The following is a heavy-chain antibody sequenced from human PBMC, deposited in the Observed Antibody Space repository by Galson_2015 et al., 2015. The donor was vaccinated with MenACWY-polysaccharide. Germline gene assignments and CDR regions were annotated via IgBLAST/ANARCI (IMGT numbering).Heavy chain of an antibody. V-gene: IGHV3-33*01. CDR1: GIRFSGSG. D-gene: IGHD2-15*01. CDR3: AREGSRIVFHAFDT. J-gene: IGHJ3*02. Sequence: SLRLCCAASGIRFSGSGMHWVRQAPGKGLEWVAVIQYDGTNKGYADSVKGRFTISRDNSRNTLYLEMNSLRAEDTAVYYCAREGSRIVFHAFDTWGQGTMVTVSS. CDR2: IQYDGTNK.